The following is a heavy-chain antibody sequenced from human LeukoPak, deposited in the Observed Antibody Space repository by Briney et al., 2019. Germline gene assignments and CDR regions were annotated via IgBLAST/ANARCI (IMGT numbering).Heavy chain of an antibody. Sequence: SQTLSLTCAVSGDSVSSNSAAWNWIRPSPSRGLEWLGRTYYRSKWYNEYAVCVKSRITIKPDTSKNQFSLQLNSVTPDDPAVYYCAREGITGLNWFDPWGQGTLVTVSS. V-gene: IGHV6-1*01. D-gene: IGHD1-20*01. CDR2: TYYRSKWYN. CDR1: GDSVSSNSAA. CDR3: AREGITGLNWFDP. J-gene: IGHJ5*02.